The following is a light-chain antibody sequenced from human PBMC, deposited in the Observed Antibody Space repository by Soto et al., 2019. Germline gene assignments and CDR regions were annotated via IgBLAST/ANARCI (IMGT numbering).Light chain of an antibody. J-gene: IGLJ3*02. V-gene: IGLV2-14*01. Sequence: QSVLTQPASVSGSPGQSITISCTGTSSDVGDYNYVSWYQQHPGKAPKLMIYEVSNRPSGVSNCFSGSKSGNTASLTISGLQAEDEADYYCSSYTSSNTWVFGGGTQLTVL. CDR1: SSDVGDYNY. CDR3: SSYTSSNTWV. CDR2: EVS.